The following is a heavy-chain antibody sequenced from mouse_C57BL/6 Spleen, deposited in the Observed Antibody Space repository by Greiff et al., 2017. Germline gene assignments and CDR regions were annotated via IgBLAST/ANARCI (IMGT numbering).Heavy chain of an antibody. CDR1: GFTFSSYA. J-gene: IGHJ4*01. D-gene: IGHD3-2*02. CDR3: TRSGLGYYAMDY. CDR2: ISSGGDYI. Sequence: EVQLVESGEGLVKPGGSLKLSCAASGFTFSSYAMSWVRQTPEKRLEWVAYISSGGDYIYYADTVKGRFTISRDNARNTLYLQMSSLKSEDTAMYYCTRSGLGYYAMDYWGQGTSVTVSS. V-gene: IGHV5-9-1*02.